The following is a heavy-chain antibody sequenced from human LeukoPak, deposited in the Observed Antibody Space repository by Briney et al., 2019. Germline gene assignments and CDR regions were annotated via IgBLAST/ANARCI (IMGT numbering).Heavy chain of an antibody. CDR1: GFTFSSYW. CDR3: ARDLTVVGATHFDY. V-gene: IGHV3-7*01. J-gene: IGHJ4*02. CDR2: IKQDGSEK. D-gene: IGHD1-26*01. Sequence: GSLRLSCAASGFTFSSYWMSWVRQAPGKGLEWVANIKQDGSEKYYVDSVKGRFTISRDNAKNSLYLQMNSLRAEDTAVYYCARDLTVVGATHFDYWGQGTLVTVSS.